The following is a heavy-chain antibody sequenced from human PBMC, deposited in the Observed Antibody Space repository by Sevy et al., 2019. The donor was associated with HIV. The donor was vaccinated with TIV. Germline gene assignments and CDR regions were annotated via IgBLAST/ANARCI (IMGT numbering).Heavy chain of an antibody. CDR3: ARHGGYCSSTSCRGIWFDP. CDR1: GYSFTSYW. V-gene: IGHV5-51*01. CDR2: IYPGDSDT. D-gene: IGHD2-2*01. Sequence: GESLKISCKGSGYSFTSYWIGWVRQMPGKGLEWMGIIYPGDSDTRYSPSFQGQVTISADRSISTAYLHWSGLKASYTAMYYCARHGGYCSSTSCRGIWFDPWGQGTLVTVSS. J-gene: IGHJ5*02.